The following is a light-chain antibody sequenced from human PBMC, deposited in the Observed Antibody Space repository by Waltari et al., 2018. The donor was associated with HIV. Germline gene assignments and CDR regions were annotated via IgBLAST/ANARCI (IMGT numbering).Light chain of an antibody. Sequence: NFILTQPHSVSESPGKTVTISCTRSSGNIASSYVQWYQQRPGSSPTTVIYANNQRPAGVPDRFSGAIDSSSNSASLTSSGLRTEDEAYYYCQSHDNKIFYVFGGGTYVTVL. CDR2: ANN. CDR3: QSHDNKIFYV. V-gene: IGLV6-57*01. CDR1: SGNIASSY. J-gene: IGLJ1*01.